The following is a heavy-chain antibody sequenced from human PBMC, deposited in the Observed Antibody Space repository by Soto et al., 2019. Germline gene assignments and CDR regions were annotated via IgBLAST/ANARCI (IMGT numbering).Heavy chain of an antibody. J-gene: IGHJ4*02. D-gene: IGHD3-16*02. CDR3: AHSGDTYLGELSFSLYYFDY. Sequence: QITLKESGPTLVNPTQTLTLTCTFSGFSLSTSGVGVGWIRQPPGKALEWLALIYWDDDKRYSPSLKSRLTITKDTSKNQVVLTMTNMDPVDTATYYCAHSGDTYLGELSFSLYYFDYWGQGTLVTVSS. CDR2: IYWDDDK. V-gene: IGHV2-5*02. CDR1: GFSLSTSGVG.